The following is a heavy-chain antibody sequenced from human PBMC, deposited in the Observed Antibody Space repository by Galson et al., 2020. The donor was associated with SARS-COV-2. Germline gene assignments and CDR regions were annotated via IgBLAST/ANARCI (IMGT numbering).Heavy chain of an antibody. D-gene: IGHD3-22*01. CDR2: ISYDGSNK. Sequence: GGSLRLSCAASGFTFSSYGMHWVRQAPGKGLEWVAVISYDGSNKYYADSVKGRFTISRDNSKNTLYLQMNSLRAEDTAVYYCANCQWLYPYYGMDVWGQGTTVTVSS. J-gene: IGHJ6*02. CDR3: ANCQWLYPYYGMDV. CDR1: GFTFSSYG. V-gene: IGHV3-30*18.